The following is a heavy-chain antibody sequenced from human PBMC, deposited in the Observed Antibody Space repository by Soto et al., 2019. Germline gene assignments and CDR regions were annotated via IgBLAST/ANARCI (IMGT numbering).Heavy chain of an antibody. D-gene: IGHD3-3*01. CDR2: IYYSGST. CDR3: ARSAADFWSGYYKAWFDP. CDR1: GGSISSYY. Sequence: PSETLSLTCTVSGGSISSYYWSWIRQPPGKGLEWIGYIYYSGSTNYNPSLKSRVTISVDTSKNQFSLKLSSVTAADTAVYYCARSAADFWSGYYKAWFDPWGQGTLVTVSS. J-gene: IGHJ5*02. V-gene: IGHV4-59*01.